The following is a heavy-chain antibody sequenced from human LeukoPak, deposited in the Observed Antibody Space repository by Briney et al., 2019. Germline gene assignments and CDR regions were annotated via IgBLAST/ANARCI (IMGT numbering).Heavy chain of an antibody. V-gene: IGHV4-59*01. CDR3: ARGGYYGSGNDFRFDP. J-gene: IGHJ5*02. CDR2: IYYSGST. CDR1: GGSISSYY. Sequence: SETLSLTCTVSGGSISSYYWSWIRQPPGKGLEWIGYIYYSGSTNYNPSLKSRVTISVDTSKNQFSLKLTSVTAAGTAVYFCARGGYYGSGNDFRFDPWGQGTLVTVSS. D-gene: IGHD3-10*01.